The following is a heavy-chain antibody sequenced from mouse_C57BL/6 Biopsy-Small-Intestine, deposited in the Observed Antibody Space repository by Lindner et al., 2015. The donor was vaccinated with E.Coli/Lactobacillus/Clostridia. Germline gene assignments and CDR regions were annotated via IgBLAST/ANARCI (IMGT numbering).Heavy chain of an antibody. Sequence: QESGPELVKPGASVKMSCKASGYTFTDYNMHWVKQSHGKSLEWIGYINPNNGGTSYNQKFKGKATLTVNKSSSTAYMELRSLTSEDSAVYYCARYYGNYYYYAMDYWGQGTSVTVSS. CDR2: INPNNGGT. CDR1: GYTFTDYN. CDR3: ARYYGNYYYYAMDY. J-gene: IGHJ4*01. V-gene: IGHV1-22*01. D-gene: IGHD2-1*01.